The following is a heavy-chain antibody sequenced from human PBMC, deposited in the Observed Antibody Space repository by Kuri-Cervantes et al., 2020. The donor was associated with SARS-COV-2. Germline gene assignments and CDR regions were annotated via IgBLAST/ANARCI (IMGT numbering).Heavy chain of an antibody. J-gene: IGHJ4*02. CDR3: ARALVYYYDSSGYYEDY. CDR2: ISSSSYI. V-gene: IGHV3-21*01. Sequence: ESLKISCVASGFTFSSYSMNWVRQAPGKGLEWVSSISSSSYIYYTDSVKGRFTISRDNAKNSLYLQMNSLRAEDTAVYYCARALVYYYDSSGYYEDYWGQGTLVTVSS. CDR1: GFTFSSYS. D-gene: IGHD3-22*01.